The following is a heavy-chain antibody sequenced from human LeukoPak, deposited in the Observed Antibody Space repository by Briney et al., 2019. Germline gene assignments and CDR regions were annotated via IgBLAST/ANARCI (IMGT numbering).Heavy chain of an antibody. J-gene: IGHJ4*02. D-gene: IGHD1-26*01. CDR2: ITGDGGGT. V-gene: IGHV3-23*01. CDR3: GRDLGGRSGY. CDR1: GFTFRNYV. Sequence: GGSLRLSCAASGFTFRNYVMSWVRQVPGKGLEWVSAITGDGGGTNHADSVKGRFTISRDNSRNTLYLQMNSLRAEDTAVYYCGRDLGGRSGYWGQGTLVTVSS.